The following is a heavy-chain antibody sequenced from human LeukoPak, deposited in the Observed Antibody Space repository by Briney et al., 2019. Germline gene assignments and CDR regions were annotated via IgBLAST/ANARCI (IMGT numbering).Heavy chain of an antibody. CDR1: GGSISSTNYY. CDR3: ASQYFDY. Sequence: SETLSLTCTVSGGSISSTNYYWGWIRQPPGKGLEWIGSIYYSGSTYYNPSLKSRVTISVDTSKNQFSLKLSSVTAADTAVYYCASQYFDYWGQGTLVTVSS. J-gene: IGHJ4*02. CDR2: IYYSGST. V-gene: IGHV4-39*01.